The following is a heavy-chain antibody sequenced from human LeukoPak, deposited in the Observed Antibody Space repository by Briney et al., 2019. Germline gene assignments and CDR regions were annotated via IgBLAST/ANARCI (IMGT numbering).Heavy chain of an antibody. V-gene: IGHV3-30*18. J-gene: IGHJ4*02. D-gene: IGHD6-6*01. CDR2: ISYDGSNK. CDR1: GFTFSSYG. Sequence: GSLRLSFAASGFTFSSYGMHWVRQAPGKGLEWVAVISYDGSNKYYADSVKGRFTISRDNSKNTLYLQMNSLRAEDTAVYYCAKGEQLVRSYYFDYWGQGTLVTVSS. CDR3: AKGEQLVRSYYFDY.